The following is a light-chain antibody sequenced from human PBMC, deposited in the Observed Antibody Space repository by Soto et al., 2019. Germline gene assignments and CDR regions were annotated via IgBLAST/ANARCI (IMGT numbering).Light chain of an antibody. V-gene: IGKV4-1*01. Sequence: DIVMTQSPDSLAVSLGERATINCKSSQSVLYSSNNKNYLAWYQQKPGQPPKALIYWASTRESGVPDRFSGGGAGTDFTLTISSLQAEDVTLYYFQQYYTTRWTFSQGNKVEIK. J-gene: IGKJ1*01. CDR3: QQYYTTRWT. CDR2: WAS. CDR1: QSVLYSSNNKNY.